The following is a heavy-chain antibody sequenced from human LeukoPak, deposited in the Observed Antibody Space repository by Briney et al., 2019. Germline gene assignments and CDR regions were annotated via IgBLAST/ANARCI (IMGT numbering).Heavy chain of an antibody. CDR3: AREGDGGNPPGFDY. D-gene: IGHD4-23*01. Sequence: ASVKVSCKASGYTFSSYNISWVRQAPGQGLEWMGWISAYNGNTNYAQKLQGRVTMTTDTSTSTAYMELRSLRSDDTAVYYCAREGDGGNPPGFDYWGQGTLVTVSS. V-gene: IGHV1-18*01. J-gene: IGHJ4*02. CDR2: ISAYNGNT. CDR1: GYTFSSYN.